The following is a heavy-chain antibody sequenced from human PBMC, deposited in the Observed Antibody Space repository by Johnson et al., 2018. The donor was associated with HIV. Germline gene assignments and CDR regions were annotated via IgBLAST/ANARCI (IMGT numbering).Heavy chain of an antibody. CDR2: ISYDGINK. Sequence: QVQLVESGGDVVQPGRSLRLSCAASGFTFSTSAMHWVRQAPGKGLKWVATISYDGINKYYADSLKGRFAISRDNSRNTLVLRMDSLRVEDTAVYYCAREAYYARAFDLWGQGTMVTVSS. D-gene: IGHD3-3*01. V-gene: IGHV3-30*09. J-gene: IGHJ3*01. CDR1: GFTFSTSA. CDR3: AREAYYARAFDL.